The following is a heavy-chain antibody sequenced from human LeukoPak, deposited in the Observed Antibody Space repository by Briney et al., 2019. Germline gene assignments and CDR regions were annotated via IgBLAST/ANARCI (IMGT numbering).Heavy chain of an antibody. CDR3: DRDDSADAGSDFDY. CDR2: INPKIGDT. J-gene: IGHJ4*02. Sequence: ASVKVSCKASGYTFTGCHIHWLRQAPGQGLQWMGWINPKIGDTKYAQNFQGRVTMTMDTSISTAYVELSRLRSDDTVVYYCDRDDSADAGSDFDYWGQGSLVTVSS. CDR1: GYTFTGCH. V-gene: IGHV1-2*02. D-gene: IGHD6-13*01.